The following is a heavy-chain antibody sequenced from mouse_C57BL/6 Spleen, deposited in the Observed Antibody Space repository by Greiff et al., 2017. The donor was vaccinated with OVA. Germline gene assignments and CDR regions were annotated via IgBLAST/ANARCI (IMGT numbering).Heavy chain of an antibody. J-gene: IGHJ2*01. CDR3: ARSEIYYGNYVSFDY. CDR1: GYTFTSYW. CDR2: IHPNSGST. Sequence: VQLQQPGAELVKPGASVKLSCKASGYTFTSYWMHWVKQRPGQGLEWIGMIHPNSGSTNYNEKFKSKATLTVDKSSSTAYMQLSSLTSEDSAVYYCARSEIYYGNYVSFDYWGQGTTLAVSS. V-gene: IGHV1-64*01. D-gene: IGHD2-1*01.